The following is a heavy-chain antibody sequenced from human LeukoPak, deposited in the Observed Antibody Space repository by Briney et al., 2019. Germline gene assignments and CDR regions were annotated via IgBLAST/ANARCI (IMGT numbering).Heavy chain of an antibody. V-gene: IGHV1-18*01. CDR3: ASTYSGSYSHYYYGMDV. CDR2: ISAYNGNT. Sequence: ASVKVSCKASGYTFTSYGISWVRQAPGQGLEWMGWISAYNGNTNYAQKLQGRVTMTTDTSTSTAYMELRSLRSEDTAVYYCASTYSGSYSHYYYGMDVWGQGTTVTVSS. D-gene: IGHD1-26*01. CDR1: GYTFTSYG. J-gene: IGHJ6*02.